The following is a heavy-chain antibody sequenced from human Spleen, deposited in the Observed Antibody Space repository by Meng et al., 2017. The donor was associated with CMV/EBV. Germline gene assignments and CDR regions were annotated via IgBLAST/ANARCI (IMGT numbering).Heavy chain of an antibody. D-gene: IGHD3-3*01. V-gene: IGHV4-59*01. CDR3: ARAQDIDYYDFWKRAFDI. J-gene: IGHJ3*02. CDR2: IYYSGTT. Sequence: SETLSLTCTVSGGSISSYYWSWIRQPPGKGLEWIGYIYYSGTTNYYPSLKSRVTISLDTSKNHFPLKLSSVTAANTAVYYCARAQDIDYYDFWKRAFDIWGQGTMVTVSS. CDR1: GGSISSYY.